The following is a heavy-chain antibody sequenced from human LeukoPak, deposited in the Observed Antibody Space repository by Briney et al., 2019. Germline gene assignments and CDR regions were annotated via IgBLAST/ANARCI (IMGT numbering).Heavy chain of an antibody. D-gene: IGHD3-10*01. CDR1: GYTFTSYY. Sequence: ASVKVSCKASGYTFTSYYMHWVRQAPGHGLERMGIINPSGGSTRYAEKFQGRITMKRDMSTSTVYMDLSSLLSEDTAVYYCARRGAVRGVITVDYWGQGTLVTVSS. J-gene: IGHJ4*02. CDR2: INPSGGST. V-gene: IGHV1-46*01. CDR3: ARRGAVRGVITVDY.